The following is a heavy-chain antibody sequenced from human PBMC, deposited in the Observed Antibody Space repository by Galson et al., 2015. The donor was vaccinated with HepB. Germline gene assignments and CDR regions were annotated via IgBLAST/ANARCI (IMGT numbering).Heavy chain of an antibody. J-gene: IGHJ4*02. CDR3: ARGCDDYGDYEAYYFDY. CDR1: GYTFTSYA. V-gene: IGHV7-4-1*02. Sequence: SVKVSCKASGYTFTSYAMNWVRQAPGQGLEWMGWINTNTGNPTYAQGFTGRFVFSLDTSVSTAYLQISSLKAEDTAVYYCARGCDDYGDYEAYYFDYWGQGTLVTVSS. CDR2: INTNTGNP. D-gene: IGHD4-17*01.